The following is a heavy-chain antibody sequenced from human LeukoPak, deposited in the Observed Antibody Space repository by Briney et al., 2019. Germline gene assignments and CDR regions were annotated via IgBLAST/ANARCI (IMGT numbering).Heavy chain of an antibody. J-gene: IGHJ4*02. CDR1: GFTFSKYW. CDR3: GRGGAGLADY. V-gene: IGHV3-74*01. CDR2: INPEETTI. Sequence: PGESLRLSCTVSGFTFSKYWMHWVRQAPGKGLVWVSRINPEETTISYADSVKGRFTISRDNAQSTLYLQMDSLRPEDSALYYCGRGGAGLADYWGPGTLVTVSS. D-gene: IGHD1-26*01.